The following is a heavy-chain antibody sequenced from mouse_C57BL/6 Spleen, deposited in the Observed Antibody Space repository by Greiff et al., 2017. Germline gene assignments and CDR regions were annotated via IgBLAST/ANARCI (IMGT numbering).Heavy chain of an antibody. V-gene: IGHV5-4*03. CDR1: GFTFSSYA. Sequence: DVKLVESGGGLVKPGGSLKLSCAASGFTFSSYAMSWVRQTPEKRLEWVATISDGGSYTYYPDNVKGRFTISRDNAKNNLYLQMSHLKSEDAAKYYCARIWADYYAMDYWGQGTSVTVSS. J-gene: IGHJ4*01. CDR3: ARIWADYYAMDY. D-gene: IGHD4-1*01. CDR2: ISDGGSYT.